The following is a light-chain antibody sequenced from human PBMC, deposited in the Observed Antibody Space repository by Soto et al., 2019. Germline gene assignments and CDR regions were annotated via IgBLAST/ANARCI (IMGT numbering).Light chain of an antibody. CDR1: QSINNN. V-gene: IGKV1-39*01. CDR3: QQSYSIPVT. J-gene: IGKJ4*01. Sequence: DIQMTQSPSFLSASVGDRVTIPCRASQSINNNLNWYQWKPGKAPKLLINDASTLRSGVPSRFSGSGSGTDFSLTISSLQPEDLAIHYCQQSYSIPVTFGGGTKVEIK. CDR2: DAS.